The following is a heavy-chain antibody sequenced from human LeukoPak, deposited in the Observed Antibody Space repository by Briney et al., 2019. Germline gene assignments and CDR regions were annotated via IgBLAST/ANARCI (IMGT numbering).Heavy chain of an antibody. J-gene: IGHJ2*01. V-gene: IGHV3-53*01. D-gene: IGHD5-24*01. CDR1: GFTLSTYY. Sequence: GGSLRLSCAASGFTLSTYYMNWVRQAPGKGLEWVSIIYSGGTTYYADSVKGRFTISRDTSKNTSSLQMNGLRAEDTAVYFCARVGDHFHWNLDLWGRGTLVTVSS. CDR2: IYSGGTT. CDR3: ARVGDHFHWNLDL.